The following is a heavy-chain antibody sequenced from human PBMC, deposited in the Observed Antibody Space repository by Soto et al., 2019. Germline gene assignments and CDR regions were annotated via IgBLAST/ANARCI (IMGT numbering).Heavy chain of an antibody. V-gene: IGHV1-69*13. CDR2: IIPIFDTA. J-gene: IGHJ4*02. CDR1: GGTFSSYA. D-gene: IGHD5-18*01. CDR3: ASGIQLWLRRINNGYSG. Sequence: ASVKVSCKTSGGTFSSYAISWVRQAPGQGLEWMGGIIPIFDTANYAQKFQGRVTITADESTNTVYMELSSLRSEDTAVYFCASGIQLWLRRINNGYSGWGQGTLVTVSS.